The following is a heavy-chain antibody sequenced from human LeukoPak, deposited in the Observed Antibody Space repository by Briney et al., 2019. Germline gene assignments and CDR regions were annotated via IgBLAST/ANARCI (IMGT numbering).Heavy chain of an antibody. CDR1: GDSISSGNYY. V-gene: IGHV4-30-4*01. Sequence: SETLSLTCTVSGDSISSGNYYWSWIRQPPGKGLEWIGYIFYSGSTYYNPSLKSRVTISVDTSKNQFSLKLSSVTAAATAVYYWAAALIAAKEYFDYGAREPVAPVPS. J-gene: IGHJ4*02. CDR2: IFYSGST. CDR3: AAALIAAKEYFDY. D-gene: IGHD6-13*01.